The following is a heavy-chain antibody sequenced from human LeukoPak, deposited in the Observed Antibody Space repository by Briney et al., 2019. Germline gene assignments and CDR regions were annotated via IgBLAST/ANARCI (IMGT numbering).Heavy chain of an antibody. J-gene: IGHJ4*02. D-gene: IGHD1-26*01. CDR2: ISSSSSYI. V-gene: IGHV3-21*06. Sequence: PGGSLRLSCAASGFTFSSYYMNWVRQAPGKGLEWVSSISSSSSYIYYADSVKGRFTISRGNANNVLYLQMNSLRAEDTAVYYCARDPTYYLRYGYFDSWGQGTLVTVSS. CDR3: ARDPTYYLRYGYFDS. CDR1: GFTFSSYY.